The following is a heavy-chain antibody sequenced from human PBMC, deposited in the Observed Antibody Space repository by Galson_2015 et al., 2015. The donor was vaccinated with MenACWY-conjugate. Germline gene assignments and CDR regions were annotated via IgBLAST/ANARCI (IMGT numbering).Heavy chain of an antibody. CDR2: IIPNLGTA. J-gene: IGHJ4*02. CDR3: ARSEKPVKGYCSSSSCYFFDF. D-gene: IGHD2-2*01. CDR1: GGTFNSYG. Sequence: SVKVSCKASGGTFNSYGISWVRQAPGQGLEWMGGIIPNLGTAKYAQKFQGRVTITADTSTSTVYMELSSLRSEDTAVFYCARSEKPVKGYCSSSSCYFFDFWGQGTLVTVSS. V-gene: IGHV1-69*06.